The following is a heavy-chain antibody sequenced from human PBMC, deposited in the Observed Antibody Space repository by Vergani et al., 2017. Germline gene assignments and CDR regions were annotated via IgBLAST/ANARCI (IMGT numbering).Heavy chain of an antibody. Sequence: QVLLTQSGAEVKKPGSSVKVSCKASGGSLSTYAFVWVRLAPAQGLEWMGGFFPVFGTPTYAQKFQGRVTIDADESTSTTSMTVSSLKSEDTAVYFCARIRQDDVAQGLSWNYYGMDVWGQGTTVTVSS. J-gene: IGHJ6*02. V-gene: IGHV1-69*12. CDR1: GGSLSTYA. D-gene: IGHD3-3*01. CDR3: ARIRQDDVAQGLSWNYYGMDV. CDR2: FFPVFGTP.